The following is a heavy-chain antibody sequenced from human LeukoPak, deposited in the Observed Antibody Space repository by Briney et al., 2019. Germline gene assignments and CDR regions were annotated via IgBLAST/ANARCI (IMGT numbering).Heavy chain of an antibody. CDR1: GYTFTGYY. Sequence: ASVKVSCKASGYTFTGYYMHWVRQAPGQGLEWMGRINPNSGGTNYAQKFQGRVTMTRDTSISTAYMELSRLRSDDTAVYYCARVLDSSGNWFDPWGQGTLVTVSS. V-gene: IGHV1-2*06. CDR3: ARVLDSSGNWFDP. D-gene: IGHD3-22*01. J-gene: IGHJ5*02. CDR2: INPNSGGT.